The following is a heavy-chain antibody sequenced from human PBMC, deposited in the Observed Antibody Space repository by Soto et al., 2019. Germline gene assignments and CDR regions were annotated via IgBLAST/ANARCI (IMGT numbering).Heavy chain of an antibody. V-gene: IGHV3-74*01. D-gene: IGHD1-26*01. CDR1: GFSFNDYW. CDR3: VRGGLSGGFSNYGS. CDR2: IHMDGRTT. Sequence: EVQLVESGGGLVQPGGSLRLSCAASGFSFNDYWMHWVRQAPGQGLLWVSRIHMDGRTTTYADSVKGRFTISRDNANNIMYIHMNSLRVEDTAVYYSVRGGLSGGFSNYGSWGPGALVTVSS. J-gene: IGHJ5*02.